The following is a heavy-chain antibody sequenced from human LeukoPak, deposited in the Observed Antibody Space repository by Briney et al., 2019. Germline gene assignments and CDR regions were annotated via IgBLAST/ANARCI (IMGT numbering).Heavy chain of an antibody. V-gene: IGHV1-69*05. Sequence: SVKLCCKAAGATFSSYAISWVRQAPGQGLGWMGGIIPIFGAANYAQKFQGRVTITTDESTSTAYMELSNLRSEDTTVYYCARVQPRYFDWLLGRNWFDPWGQGTLVTVSS. CDR3: ARVQPRYFDWLLGRNWFDP. CDR1: GATFSSYA. CDR2: IIPIFGAA. D-gene: IGHD3-9*01. J-gene: IGHJ5*02.